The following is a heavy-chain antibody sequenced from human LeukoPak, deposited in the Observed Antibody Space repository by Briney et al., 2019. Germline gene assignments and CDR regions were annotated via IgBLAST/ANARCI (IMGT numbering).Heavy chain of an antibody. V-gene: IGHV1-2*02. J-gene: IGHJ5*02. CDR2: INPNSGDP. CDR1: GYTFTGYY. CDR3: ARRLSTWSEGWFDP. D-gene: IGHD6-13*01. Sequence: ASVKVSCKASGYTFTGYYMHWVRQAPGQGLEWMGWINPNSGDPYYAQKFQGRVTMTRDTSINTAYMELSGLTSDDTAVYYCARRLSTWSEGWFDPWGQGTLVIVSS.